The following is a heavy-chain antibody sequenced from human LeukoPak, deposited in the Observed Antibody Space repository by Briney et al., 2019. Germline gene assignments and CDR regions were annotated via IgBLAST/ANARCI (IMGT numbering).Heavy chain of an antibody. D-gene: IGHD6-13*01. Sequence: KAGGSLRLSCAASGFTFSSYSMNWVRQAPGKGLEWISSISSSSSYIYYADSVKGRFTISRDNAKNSLYLQMNSLRAEDMAVYYCARDKTIAAAGTFDYWGQGILVTVSS. CDR3: ARDKTIAAAGTFDY. V-gene: IGHV3-21*01. CDR1: GFTFSSYS. CDR2: ISSSSSYI. J-gene: IGHJ4*02.